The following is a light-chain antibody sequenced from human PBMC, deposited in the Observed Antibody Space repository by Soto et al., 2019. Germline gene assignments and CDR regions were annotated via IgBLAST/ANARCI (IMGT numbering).Light chain of an antibody. V-gene: IGLV8-61*01. CDR2: NTT. CDR1: SGSVSTSYY. CDR3: CSYAGRYTRV. J-gene: IGLJ3*02. Sequence: QTVVTQEPSFSVSPGGTVILTCGLTSGSVSTSYYPSWYQQSPGLAPRTLIYNTTTRSSGVPDRFSGSKSGNTASLTISGLQAEDEADYYCCSYAGRYTRVFGGGTKVTVL.